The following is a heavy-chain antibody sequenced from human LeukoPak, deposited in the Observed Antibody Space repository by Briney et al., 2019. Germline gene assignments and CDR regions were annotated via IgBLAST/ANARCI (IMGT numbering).Heavy chain of an antibody. CDR1: GFNFNGYV. D-gene: IGHD6-19*01. V-gene: IGHV3-30*03. CDR3: AREGYSSGRAAAFDY. Sequence: PGGSLRLSCAASGFNFNGYVLHWVRQAPGKELEWVGLTSFDGRLTYADSVKGRFSISRDSSKNTLYLQMNSLRAEDTAVYYCAREGYSSGRAAAFDYWGQGTLVTVSS. CDR2: TSFDGRLT. J-gene: IGHJ4*02.